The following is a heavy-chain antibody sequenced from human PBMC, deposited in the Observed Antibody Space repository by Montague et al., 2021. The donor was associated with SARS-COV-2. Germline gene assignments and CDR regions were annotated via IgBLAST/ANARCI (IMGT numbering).Heavy chain of an antibody. Sequence: WVRQAPGKGLEWVSYISSSSSTIYYADSVKGRFTISRDNAKNSLYLQMNSLRDEDTAVYYCARDLGLVPAMVYYYYYDMDVWGQGTTVTVSS. CDR3: ARDLGLVPAMVYYYYYDMDV. V-gene: IGHV3-48*02. CDR2: ISSSSSTI. D-gene: IGHD5-18*01. J-gene: IGHJ6*02.